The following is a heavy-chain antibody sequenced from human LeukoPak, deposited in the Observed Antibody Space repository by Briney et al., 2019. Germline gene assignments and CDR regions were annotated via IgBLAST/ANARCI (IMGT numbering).Heavy chain of an antibody. V-gene: IGHV3-30*02. J-gene: IGHJ6*03. CDR2: IRYDGSNK. Sequence: SGGSLRLSCAASGFTFSSYGMHWVRQAPGKGLEWVAFIRYDGSNKYYADSVKGRFTISRDNSKNTLYLQMNSLRAEDTALYYCAKDTVKVTTIRRVPHYMDVWGKGTTVTISS. D-gene: IGHD5-12*01. CDR1: GFTFSSYG. CDR3: AKDTVKVTTIRRVPHYMDV.